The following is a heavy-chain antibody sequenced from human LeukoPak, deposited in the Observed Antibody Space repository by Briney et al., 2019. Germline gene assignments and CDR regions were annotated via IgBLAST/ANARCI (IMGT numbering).Heavy chain of an antibody. CDR2: ISYDGSNK. J-gene: IGHJ4*02. Sequence: PGGSLRLSCAAAGXTFSSYGMHWVRQAPGKGLESVGVISYDGSNKYYADSVKGRFTISRDNSKNTLYLQMNSLRAEDTAVYYCAKEAHYDILTGYSYYFDYWGQGTLVTVSS. CDR1: GXTFSSYG. V-gene: IGHV3-30*18. CDR3: AKEAHYDILTGYSYYFDY. D-gene: IGHD3-9*01.